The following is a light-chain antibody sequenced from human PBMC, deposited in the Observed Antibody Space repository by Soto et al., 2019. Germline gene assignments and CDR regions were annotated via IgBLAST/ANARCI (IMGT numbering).Light chain of an antibody. CDR3: CSYAGDSAWV. CDR1: SSDVGSYNF. J-gene: IGLJ3*02. Sequence: QSVLTQPASVSGSPGQSITISCTGTSSDVGSYNFVSWYQQHPGKAPKLMIYEGSKRPSGVSNRFSGSKSGNTASLTISGLQAEDEADYYCCSYAGDSAWVFGGGTKLIVL. CDR2: EGS. V-gene: IGLV2-23*01.